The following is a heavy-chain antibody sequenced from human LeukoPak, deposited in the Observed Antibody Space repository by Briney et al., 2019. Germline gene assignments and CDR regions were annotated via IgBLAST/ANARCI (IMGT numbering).Heavy chain of an antibody. D-gene: IGHD6-13*01. J-gene: IGHJ3*02. CDR3: SRGSSSWYNAAFDI. Sequence: DPSETLSLTCTVSGDSISSYYWSWIRQPPGKGLEWLGHIFSSGSTNYNPSLKSRVTMSVDTSKNQFSLKLTSVTAADTAVYYCSRGSSSWYNAAFDIWGQGTKVTVSS. CDR1: GDSISSYY. V-gene: IGHV4-59*01. CDR2: IFSSGST.